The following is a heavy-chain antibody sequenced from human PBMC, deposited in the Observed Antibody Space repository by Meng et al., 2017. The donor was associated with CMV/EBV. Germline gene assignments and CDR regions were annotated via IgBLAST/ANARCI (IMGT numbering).Heavy chain of an antibody. D-gene: IGHD6-25*01. V-gene: IGHV3-21*01. Sequence: GGSLRLSCAASGFTFSSYSMNWVRQAPGKGREWVSSISSSSSYIYYADSVKGRFTISRDNAKNSLCLQMNSLRAEDTAVYYCARDDPRTSGRVCAFDIWGQGTMVTVSS. CDR3: ARDDPRTSGRVCAFDI. CDR1: GFTFSSYS. CDR2: ISSSSSYI. J-gene: IGHJ3*02.